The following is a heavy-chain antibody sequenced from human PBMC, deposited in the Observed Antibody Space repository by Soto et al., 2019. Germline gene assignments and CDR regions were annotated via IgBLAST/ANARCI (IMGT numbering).Heavy chain of an antibody. J-gene: IGHJ6*02. Sequence: QITLKESGPTLVKPTQTLTLTCTFSGFSLSTSGVGVGWIRQPPGKALEWLALIYWDDDKRYRPSLKSRLTITKDTSKNQVVLTMTNMDPVDTATYYCARRPETNYYYGMDVWGQGTTVTVSS. CDR2: IYWDDDK. CDR3: ARRPETNYYYGMDV. D-gene: IGHD1-7*01. CDR1: GFSLSTSGVG. V-gene: IGHV2-5*02.